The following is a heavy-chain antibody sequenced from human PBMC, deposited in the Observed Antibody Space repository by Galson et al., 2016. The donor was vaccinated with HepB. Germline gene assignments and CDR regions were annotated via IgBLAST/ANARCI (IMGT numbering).Heavy chain of an antibody. V-gene: IGHV1-2*04. CDR2: INPNSGGT. CDR1: GYTFSDYY. D-gene: IGHD3-16*01. J-gene: IGHJ6*02. Sequence: SVKVSCKAFGYTFSDYYIHWVRQAPGQGLEWMGWINPNSGGTDYAQKFQGWVTMTRDTSISTAYMELNRLRSDDTAVYYCARGMGEKALVRYNYYGMDVWGQGTTVTVSS. CDR3: ARGMGEKALVRYNYYGMDV.